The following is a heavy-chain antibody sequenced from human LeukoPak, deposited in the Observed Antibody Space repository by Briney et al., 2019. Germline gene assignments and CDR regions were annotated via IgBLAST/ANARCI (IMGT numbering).Heavy chain of an antibody. V-gene: IGHV3-30-3*01. J-gene: IGHJ4*02. CDR1: GFAVGSKY. CDR2: ISIDGSNY. Sequence: GGSLRLSCAASGFAVGSKYMSWVRQAPGKGLEWVAVISIDGSNYLNADSVKGRFTISRDNSKNTVYLQMNSLRPEDTAMYFCARGLSDSPPSFDYWGQGTLVAVSS. D-gene: IGHD2-21*02. CDR3: ARGLSDSPPSFDY.